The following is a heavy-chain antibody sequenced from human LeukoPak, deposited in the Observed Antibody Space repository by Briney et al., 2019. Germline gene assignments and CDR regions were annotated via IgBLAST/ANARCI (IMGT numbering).Heavy chain of an antibody. D-gene: IGHD3-10*01. Sequence: GGSLRLSCAASGFTFSTYGMHWVRQAPGKGLEWVAFIRYDGSNKYYADSVKGRFTISRDNSKNTLYLRMNSLRAEGTAVYYCAKVAKYYYGPETYYFFEQWGQGTPVTAAS. CDR2: IRYDGSNK. V-gene: IGHV3-30*02. CDR3: AKVAKYYYGPETYYFFEQ. J-gene: IGHJ4*02. CDR1: GFTFSTYG.